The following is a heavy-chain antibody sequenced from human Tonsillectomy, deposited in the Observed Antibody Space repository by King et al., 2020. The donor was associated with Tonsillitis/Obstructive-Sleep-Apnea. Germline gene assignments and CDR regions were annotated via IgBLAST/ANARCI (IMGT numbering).Heavy chain of an antibody. J-gene: IGHJ4*02. V-gene: IGHV3-15*05. Sequence: VQVVESGGGLVKPGESLRLSCSFSGFTFSNAWMSWVRPAPGKVLEVVGRIHTNAGVGTIDYGAPWKVRFTISREDSENTVYLQMNSLKTEDTAVYYCTLRSSIRGQGTLVTVSS. CDR2: IHTNAGVGTI. CDR1: GFTFSNAW. CDR3: TLRSSI. D-gene: IGHD5/OR15-5a*01.